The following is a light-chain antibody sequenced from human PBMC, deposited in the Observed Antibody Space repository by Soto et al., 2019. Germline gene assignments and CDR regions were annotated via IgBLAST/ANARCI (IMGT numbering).Light chain of an antibody. CDR2: AAS. Sequence: DIQLTQSPSVLSASVGDRVTITCRASHGISSYLAWYQQIPGKAPNLLIYAASTLQSGVPSRFSGSGSGTEFTITISSLQTEDFATYYCHQLNSYPHTFGQGTRLEMK. V-gene: IGKV1-9*01. J-gene: IGKJ5*01. CDR3: HQLNSYPHT. CDR1: HGISSY.